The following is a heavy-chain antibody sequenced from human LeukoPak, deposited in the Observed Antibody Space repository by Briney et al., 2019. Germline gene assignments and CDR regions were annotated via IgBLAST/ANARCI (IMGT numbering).Heavy chain of an antibody. D-gene: IGHD6-19*01. CDR3: ARAGGYSSGWYEVNVFDY. CDR2: TYYRSKWYN. J-gene: IGHJ4*02. Sequence: SQTLSPTCAISGDSVSSNSAAWNWIRQSPSRGLEWLGRTYYRSKWYNDYAVSVKSRITINPDTSKNQFSLQLNSVTPEDTAVYYCARAGGYSSGWYEVNVFDYWGQGTLVTVSS. CDR1: GDSVSSNSAA. V-gene: IGHV6-1*01.